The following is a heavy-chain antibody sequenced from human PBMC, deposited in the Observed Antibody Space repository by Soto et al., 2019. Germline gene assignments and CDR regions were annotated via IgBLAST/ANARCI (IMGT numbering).Heavy chain of an antibody. CDR3: ARVSKVTNLLDYYGMDV. J-gene: IGHJ6*02. CDR2: ISSSSSYI. D-gene: IGHD4-17*01. Sequence: GGSLRLSCAASGFTFSSYSMNWVRQAPGKGLEWVSSISSSSSYIYYADSVKGRFTISRDNAKNSLYLQMNSLRAEDTAVYYCARVSKVTNLLDYYGMDVWGQGTTVTVSS. CDR1: GFTFSSYS. V-gene: IGHV3-21*01.